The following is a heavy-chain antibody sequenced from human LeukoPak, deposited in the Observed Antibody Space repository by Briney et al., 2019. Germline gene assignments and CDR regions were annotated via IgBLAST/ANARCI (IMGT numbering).Heavy chain of an antibody. V-gene: IGHV1-2*02. CDR1: GYTFTGYY. D-gene: IGHD6-19*01. CDR3: ASIPGIAVAAGY. J-gene: IGHJ4*02. CDR2: ISPNSGGT. Sequence: ASVKVSCKASGYTFTGYYMHWVRQAPGQGLEWMGWISPNSGGTNYAQKFQGRVTMTRDTSISTAYMELSRLRSDDTAVYYCASIPGIAVAAGYWGQGTLVTVSS.